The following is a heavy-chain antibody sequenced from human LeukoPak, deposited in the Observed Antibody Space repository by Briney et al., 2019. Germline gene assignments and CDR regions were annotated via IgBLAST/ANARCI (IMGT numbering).Heavy chain of an antibody. D-gene: IGHD3-22*01. CDR1: GFTFSSYS. J-gene: IGHJ4*02. V-gene: IGHV3-48*01. CDR3: ARDLVYYYDSSGYLSY. CDR2: ISSSSSTI. Sequence: PGGSLRLSCAASGFTFSSYSMNWVRQAPGKGLEWVSYISSSSSTIYYADSVKGRFTISRDNAKNSLYLQMNSLRAEDTAVYYCARDLVYYYDSSGYLSYWGQGTLVTVSS.